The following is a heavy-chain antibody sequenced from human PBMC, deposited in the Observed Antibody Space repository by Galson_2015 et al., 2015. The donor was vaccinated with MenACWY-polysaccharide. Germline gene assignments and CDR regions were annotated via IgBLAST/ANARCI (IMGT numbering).Heavy chain of an antibody. CDR1: GFTFGNIW. CDR3: AREGWVRGLFFDQ. J-gene: IGHJ4*02. V-gene: IGHV3-7*01. D-gene: IGHD3-10*01. Sequence: ALRLGYAAAGFTFGNIWMSWVRQAPGKGLDWVARIKQDGSEDYLVDSVNGRFTISRDNAENSLYLQMNSLRAEDTAVYYCAREGWVRGLFFDQWGQGTLVTVSS. CDR2: IKQDGSED.